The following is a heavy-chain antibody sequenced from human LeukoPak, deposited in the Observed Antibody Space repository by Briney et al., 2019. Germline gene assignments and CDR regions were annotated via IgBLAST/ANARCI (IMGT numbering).Heavy chain of an antibody. CDR3: ARGSGNRIENWFDP. Sequence: ASVKVSCKASGYTFTGYYMHWVRQAPGQGLEWMGWINPNSGGTNYAQKFQGRVTMTRDTSISTAYMELSRLRSDDTAVYYCARGSGNRIENWFDPWGQGTLVTVSS. D-gene: IGHD2/OR15-2a*01. J-gene: IGHJ5*02. CDR1: GYTFTGYY. CDR2: INPNSGGT. V-gene: IGHV1-2*02.